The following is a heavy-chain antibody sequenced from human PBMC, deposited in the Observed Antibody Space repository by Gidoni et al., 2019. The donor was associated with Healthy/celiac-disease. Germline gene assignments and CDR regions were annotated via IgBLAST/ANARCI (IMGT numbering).Heavy chain of an antibody. CDR3: AREGEEYCSSTSCAPPFDY. CDR2: ISYDGSNK. V-gene: IGHV3-30-3*01. D-gene: IGHD2-2*01. J-gene: IGHJ4*02. Sequence: VRQAPGKGLEWVAVISYDGSNKYYADSVKGRFTISRDNSKNTLYLQMNSLRAEGTAVYYCAREGEEYCSSTSCAPPFDYWGQGTLVTVSS.